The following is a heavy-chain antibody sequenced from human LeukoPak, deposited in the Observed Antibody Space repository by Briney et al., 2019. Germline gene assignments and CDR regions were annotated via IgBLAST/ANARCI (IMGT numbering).Heavy chain of an antibody. D-gene: IGHD4-23*01. V-gene: IGHV4-39*07. J-gene: IGHJ4*02. Sequence: SETLSPTCTVSGGSISSSSYYWGWIRQPPGKGLEWIGSIYYSGSTYYNPSLKSRVTISVDTSKNQFSLKLSSVTAADTAVYYCARATTDRGGSLDPYFDYWGQGTLVTVSS. CDR1: GGSISSSSYY. CDR2: IYYSGST. CDR3: ARATTDRGGSLDPYFDY.